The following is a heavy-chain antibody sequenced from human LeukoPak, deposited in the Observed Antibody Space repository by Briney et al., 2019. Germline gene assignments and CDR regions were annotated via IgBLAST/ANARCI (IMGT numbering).Heavy chain of an antibody. CDR3: ARAEIWTYYYYYMDV. J-gene: IGHJ6*03. V-gene: IGHV1-2*02. CDR2: INPNSGGT. CDR1: GYTFTGYY. D-gene: IGHD3/OR15-3a*01. Sequence: GASVKVSCKASGYTFTGYYMHWVRPAPGQGLEWMGWINPNSGGTNYAQKFQGRVTMTRDTSISTAYMELSRLRSDDTAVYYCARAEIWTYYYYYMDVWGKGTTVTISS.